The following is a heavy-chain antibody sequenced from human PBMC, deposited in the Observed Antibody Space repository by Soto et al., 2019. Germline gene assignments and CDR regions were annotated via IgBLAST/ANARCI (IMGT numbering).Heavy chain of an antibody. CDR1: GFSLSTSGMR. J-gene: IGHJ6*02. D-gene: IGHD3-22*01. CDR2: IDWDDDK. V-gene: IGHV2-70*04. Sequence: SGPTLVNPTQTLTLTCTFSGFSLSTSGMRVSWIRQPPGKALEWLARIDWDDDKFYSTSLKTRLTISKDTSKNQVVLTMTNMDPVDTATYYCALDSSGYIDYYYYGMDVWGQGTTVTVSS. CDR3: ALDSSGYIDYYYYGMDV.